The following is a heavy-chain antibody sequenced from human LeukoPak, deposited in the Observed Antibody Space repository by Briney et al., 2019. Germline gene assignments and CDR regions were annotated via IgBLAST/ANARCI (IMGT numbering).Heavy chain of an antibody. CDR2: ITISGHTK. J-gene: IGHJ5*02. V-gene: IGHV3-48*03. Sequence: GGSLRLSCAASGFDLSTYEMNWVRQAPGKGLEWIADITISGHTKNYADSVKGRFTISRDNARTSLYLQMNSLRVEDTGVYYCARGEPHADRWGRGTLVTVCS. CDR3: ARGEPHADR. CDR1: GFDLSTYE. D-gene: IGHD1-26*01.